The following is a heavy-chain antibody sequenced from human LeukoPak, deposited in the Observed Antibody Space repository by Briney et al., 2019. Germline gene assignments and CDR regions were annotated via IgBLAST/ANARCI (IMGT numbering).Heavy chain of an antibody. CDR2: IIPTFGIA. CDR3: ARDFVVVVPAADYYYYGMDV. D-gene: IGHD2-2*01. CDR1: GGTFSSYA. V-gene: IGHV1-69*04. Sequence: PAASVKVSCKASGGTFSSYAISWVRQAPGQGLEGMGRIIPTFGIANYAQKFQGRVTITADKSTSTAYMELSSLRSEDTAVYYCARDFVVVVPAADYYYYGMDVWGQGTTVTVSS. J-gene: IGHJ6*02.